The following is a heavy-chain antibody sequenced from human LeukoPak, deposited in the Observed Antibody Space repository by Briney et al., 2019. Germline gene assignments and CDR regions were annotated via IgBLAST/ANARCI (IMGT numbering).Heavy chain of an antibody. D-gene: IGHD5-18*01. CDR1: GFTFSSYW. CDR2: ISYDGSKR. V-gene: IGHV3-30-3*01. Sequence: GGSLRLSCAASGFTFSSYWMSWVRQAPGKGLEWVAVISYDGSKRYYADSVKGRFTISRDNSENIVYLQMNNLRAEDTAVYYCAGRVTGYSSGYVYWGQGTLVTVSS. CDR3: AGRVTGYSSGYVY. J-gene: IGHJ4*02.